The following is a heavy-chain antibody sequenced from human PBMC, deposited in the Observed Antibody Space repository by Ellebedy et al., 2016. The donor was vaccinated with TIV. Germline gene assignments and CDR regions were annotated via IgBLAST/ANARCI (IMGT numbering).Heavy chain of an antibody. D-gene: IGHD2-15*01. V-gene: IGHV1-18*04. CDR3: ARDRYCSGGSCYHNYFDY. J-gene: IGHJ4*02. Sequence: ASVKVSXKASGYTFTSYGISWVRQAPGQGLEWKGWISVYNGNTNYAQKLQGRVTMTTDTSTSTAYMELRSLRSDDTAVYYCARDRYCSGGSCYHNYFDYWGQGTLVTVSS. CDR2: ISVYNGNT. CDR1: GYTFTSYG.